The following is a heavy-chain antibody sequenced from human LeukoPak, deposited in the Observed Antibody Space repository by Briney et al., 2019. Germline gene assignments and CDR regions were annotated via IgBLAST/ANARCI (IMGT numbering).Heavy chain of an antibody. Sequence: SETLSLXXSVSXGXXXXDYWAXXXXXPXXXLDWIGYMFYTXXXXXNPSLKSRVTISLXTSKKQFSLKLSSVTAADTAVXXXARVSVVYGMDVWXXGTTVTVSS. CDR2: MFYTXXX. J-gene: IGHJ6*01. V-gene: IGHV4-59*01. CDR1: XGXXXXDY. CDR3: ARVSVVYGMDV.